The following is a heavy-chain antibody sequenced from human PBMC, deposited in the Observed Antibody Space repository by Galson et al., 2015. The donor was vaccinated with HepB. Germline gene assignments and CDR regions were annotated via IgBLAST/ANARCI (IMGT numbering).Heavy chain of an antibody. Sequence: SLRLSCAASGFTFYSYAMSWVRQAPGKGLEWVGFIRSKAYGGTTEYAASVKGRFTISRDDSKSIAYLQMNSLKTEDTAVYYCTRADAYDFWSGYYFGIDAFDIWGQGTMVTVSS. V-gene: IGHV3-49*04. J-gene: IGHJ3*02. D-gene: IGHD3-3*01. CDR1: GFTFYSYA. CDR2: IRSKAYGGTT. CDR3: TRADAYDFWSGYYFGIDAFDI.